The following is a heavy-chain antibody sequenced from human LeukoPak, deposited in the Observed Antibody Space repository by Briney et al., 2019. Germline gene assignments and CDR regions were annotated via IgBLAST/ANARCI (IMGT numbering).Heavy chain of an antibody. V-gene: IGHV3-7*01. CDR1: GFTVSSNY. CDR2: IKQDGREK. J-gene: IGHJ4*02. CDR3: AREPLDY. Sequence: GGSLRLSCAASGFTVSSNYMSWVRQAPGKGLEWVANIKQDGREKYYVDSVKGRFTISRDNAKNSLYLQMNSLRAEDTAVYYCAREPLDYWGQGTLVTVSS.